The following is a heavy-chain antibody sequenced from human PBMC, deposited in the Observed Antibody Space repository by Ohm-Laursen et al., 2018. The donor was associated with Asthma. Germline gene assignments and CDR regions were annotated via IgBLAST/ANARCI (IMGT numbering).Heavy chain of an antibody. J-gene: IGHJ4*02. CDR2: LFPDGRRT. Sequence: GSLRLSCAAPGFTLGDYFMHWVRQRPGEGLVWISHLFPDGRRTNYADSVRGRFTISRDDAQNTVYLQMHSLRVDDTAVYFCARGNVEGLLWGQGTLVTVSS. CDR1: GFTLGDYF. V-gene: IGHV3-74*01. CDR3: ARGNVEGLL.